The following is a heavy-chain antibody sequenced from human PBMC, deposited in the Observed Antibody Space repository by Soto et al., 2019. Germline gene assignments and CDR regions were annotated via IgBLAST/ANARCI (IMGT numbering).Heavy chain of an antibody. V-gene: IGHV1-18*01. D-gene: IGHD3-22*01. J-gene: IGHJ3*02. CDR2: ISAYNGNT. CDR3: ARIVRLHYYDSSEDAFDI. CDR1: GYTFTSYG. Sequence: ASVKVSCKASGYTFTSYGISWVRQAPGQGLEWMGWISAYNGNTNYAQKLQGRVTMTTDTSTSTAYMELRSLRSDDTAVYYCARIVRLHYYDSSEDAFDIWGQGTMVTVSS.